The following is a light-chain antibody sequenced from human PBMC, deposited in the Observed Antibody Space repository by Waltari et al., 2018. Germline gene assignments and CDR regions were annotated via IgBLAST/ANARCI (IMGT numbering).Light chain of an antibody. V-gene: IGKV4-1*01. CDR1: QNILYSSNNKNY. J-gene: IGKJ4*01. Sequence: DIVMTQSPDSLAVSLGERATIHCKSSQNILYSSNNKNYLAWYQQKPGQPPKLLIYWASTREAGVPDRFSGSGSGTVFTLTISSLQAEDVAVYYCQQYYSTPPSFGGGTKVEIK. CDR2: WAS. CDR3: QQYYSTPPS.